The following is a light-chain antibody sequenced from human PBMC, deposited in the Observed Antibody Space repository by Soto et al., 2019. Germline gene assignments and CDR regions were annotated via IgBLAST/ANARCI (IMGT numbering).Light chain of an antibody. J-gene: IGLJ1*01. V-gene: IGLV2-11*01. CDR3: CSYAGSFTYV. Sequence: QSALTQPRSVSGSPGQSVTISCTGTSSDVGGYGYVSWYQQHPGTAPKLMIYDVSKRPSGVPDRFSGSKSGNTASLTISGLLAEDEADYYCCSYAGSFTYVFGTGTKLTVL. CDR2: DVS. CDR1: SSDVGGYGY.